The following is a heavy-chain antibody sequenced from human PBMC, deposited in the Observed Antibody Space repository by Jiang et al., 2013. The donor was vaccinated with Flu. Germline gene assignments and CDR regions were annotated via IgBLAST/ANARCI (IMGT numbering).Heavy chain of an antibody. Sequence: GAEVKKPGESLKISCKGSGHRVTAYWIGWVRQMPGKGLEWMGIIYPGDSDTRYSPSFQGQVTISADKSISTAYLQWSSLKASDTAMYYCARQRWSSGWYDAFDIWGQGTMVTVSS. V-gene: IGHV5-51*01. CDR2: IYPGDSDT. CDR3: ARQRWSSGWYDAFDI. J-gene: IGHJ3*02. CDR1: GHRVTAYW. D-gene: IGHD6-19*01.